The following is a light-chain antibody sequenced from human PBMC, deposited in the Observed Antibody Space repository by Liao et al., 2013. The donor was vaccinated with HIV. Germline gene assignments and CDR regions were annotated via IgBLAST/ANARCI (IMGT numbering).Light chain of an antibody. Sequence: SYELTQAPSVSVSPGQTASISCSGNKLGDKFVCWYQQKPGQSPVVVIYQDSKRPSGIPERFSGSSSGNTATLTISGTQAVDAADYYCQAWDSSTYVVFGGGTKLTVL. V-gene: IGLV3-1*01. CDR1: KLGDKF. CDR2: QDS. J-gene: IGLJ2*01. CDR3: QAWDSSTYVV.